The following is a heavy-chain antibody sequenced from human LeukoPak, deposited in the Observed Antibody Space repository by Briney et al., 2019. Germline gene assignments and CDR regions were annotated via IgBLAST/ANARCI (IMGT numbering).Heavy chain of an antibody. CDR3: ARVFNRGYCSGGSCYVPDY. D-gene: IGHD2-15*01. Sequence: GGSLRLSCAASGFTFDDYAMHWVRQAPGKGLEWVSGISWNSGSIGYADSVKGRFTISRDNAKNSLYLQMNSLRAEDTAVYYCARVFNRGYCSGGSCYVPDYWGQGTLVTVSS. CDR2: ISWNSGSI. J-gene: IGHJ4*02. V-gene: IGHV3-9*01. CDR1: GFTFDDYA.